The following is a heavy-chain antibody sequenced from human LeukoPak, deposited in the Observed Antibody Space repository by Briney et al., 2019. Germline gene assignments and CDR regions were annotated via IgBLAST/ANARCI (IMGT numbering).Heavy chain of an antibody. J-gene: IGHJ4*02. CDR3: AKDLSGIVVVIETDY. CDR2: VSGSGGST. CDR1: GFTFSSYA. V-gene: IGHV3-23*01. D-gene: IGHD3-22*01. Sequence: GGSLRLSCAASGFTFSSYAMSWVRQAPGKGLEWVSAVSGSGGSTYYADSVKGRFTISRDSSKNTLYLQMNSLRAEDTAVYYCAKDLSGIVVVIETDYWCQGTLVTVSS.